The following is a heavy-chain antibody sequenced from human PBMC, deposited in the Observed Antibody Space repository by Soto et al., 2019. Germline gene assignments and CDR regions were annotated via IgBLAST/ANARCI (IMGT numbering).Heavy chain of an antibody. CDR3: ARDGYCSGGSCYSLGY. CDR2: IIPSFGPT. V-gene: IGHV1-69*06. CDR1: GGTFNTYA. J-gene: IGHJ4*02. D-gene: IGHD2-15*01. Sequence: QVQLVQSGAEVKKPGSSVKVSCKASGGTFNTYAINWVRQAPGQGLEWMGGIIPSFGPTNYTQKFQGRVTITADISTSTAYMELSSLRSEDTAVYYCARDGYCSGGSCYSLGYWGQGTLVTVSS.